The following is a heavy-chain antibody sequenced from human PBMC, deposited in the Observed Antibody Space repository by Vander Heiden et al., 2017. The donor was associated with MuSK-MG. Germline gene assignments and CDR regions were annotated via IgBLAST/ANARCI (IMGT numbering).Heavy chain of an antibody. Sequence: EVQLVQSGAEVKKAGESLKISCHGSGYKFFAYWIGWVRQMPGKGLEWMGIIYPADSDTRYSPSFQGQVTISADKSMNTAYLEWNSLKASDTAMYVCARGSITSHSLFDAWGQGTLVTVSS. CDR1: GYKFFAYW. J-gene: IGHJ4*02. CDR2: IYPADSDT. V-gene: IGHV5-51*01. D-gene: IGHD1-20*01. CDR3: ARGSITSHSLFDA.